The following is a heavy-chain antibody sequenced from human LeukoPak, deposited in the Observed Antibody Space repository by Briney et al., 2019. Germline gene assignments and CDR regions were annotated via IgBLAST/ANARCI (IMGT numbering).Heavy chain of an antibody. Sequence: PSETLSLTCAVSGGSISSSNWWSWVRQPPGKGLEWIGEIYHSGSTNYNPSLKSRVTISVDKSKNQFSLKLSSVTAADTAVYYCASESLHYNFPDYWGQGTLVTVSS. CDR1: GGSISSSNW. D-gene: IGHD2/OR15-2a*01. J-gene: IGHJ4*02. CDR2: IYHSGST. V-gene: IGHV4-4*02. CDR3: ASESLHYNFPDY.